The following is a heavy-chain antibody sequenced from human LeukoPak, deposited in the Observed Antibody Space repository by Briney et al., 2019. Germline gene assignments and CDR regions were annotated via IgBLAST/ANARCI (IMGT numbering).Heavy chain of an antibody. CDR2: IWYDGSYE. D-gene: IGHD3-10*01. V-gene: IGHV3-33*01. Sequence: PGGSLRLSCVASGFALNKYGVHWVRQAPGKGLEWVAVIWYDGSYEYYADSVKGRLAISRDNDKDTVNLRMNSLRVEDTAVYYCARDGSGLAVRGWFDFWGRGTVVTVSS. CDR1: GFALNKYG. CDR3: ARDGSGLAVRGWFDF. J-gene: IGHJ5*01.